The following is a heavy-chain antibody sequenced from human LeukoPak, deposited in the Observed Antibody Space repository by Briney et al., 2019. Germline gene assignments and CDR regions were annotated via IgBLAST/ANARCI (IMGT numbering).Heavy chain of an antibody. Sequence: GGSLRLSCAASGFTFSNYWMSWVRQAPGKGLEWVANIKQDGSEKYYVDFVKGRFTISRDNAKNSLYLQVNSLRAEDTAVYYCARDDIAAAGTNYYYYYGMDVWGQGTTVTVSS. D-gene: IGHD6-13*01. V-gene: IGHV3-7*01. J-gene: IGHJ6*02. CDR2: IKQDGSEK. CDR3: ARDDIAAAGTNYYYYYGMDV. CDR1: GFTFSNYW.